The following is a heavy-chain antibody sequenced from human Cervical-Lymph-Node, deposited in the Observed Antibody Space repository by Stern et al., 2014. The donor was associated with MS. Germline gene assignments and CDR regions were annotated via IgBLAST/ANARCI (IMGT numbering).Heavy chain of an antibody. D-gene: IGHD5-12*01. CDR2: IYTGGTT. V-gene: IGHV3-66*02. Sequence: EVHLVESGGGLVQPGGSLRLSCAASGFTVSENYMTWVRQAPGKGLEWVSAIYTGGTTYYTDSVKGRFTISRDNSKNTLYLQMNSLRPEDTAMYYCAREWLQGALDYWGQGTLVTVSS. J-gene: IGHJ4*02. CDR1: GFTVSENY. CDR3: AREWLQGALDY.